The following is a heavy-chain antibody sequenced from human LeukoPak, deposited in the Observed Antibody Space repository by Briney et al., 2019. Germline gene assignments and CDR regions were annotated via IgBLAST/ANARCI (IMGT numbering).Heavy chain of an antibody. CDR2: IYSGGST. D-gene: IGHD3-10*01. V-gene: IGHV3-53*01. Sequence: GGSLRLSCAASGFTVSRNYMSWVRQAPGKGLEWVSEIYSGGSTYYAASVKGRFSISRDNAKNALYLQMSSLRAEDTAVYYCAKDLHYGSADYWGQGTLVTVSS. J-gene: IGHJ4*02. CDR1: GFTVSRNY. CDR3: AKDLHYGSADY.